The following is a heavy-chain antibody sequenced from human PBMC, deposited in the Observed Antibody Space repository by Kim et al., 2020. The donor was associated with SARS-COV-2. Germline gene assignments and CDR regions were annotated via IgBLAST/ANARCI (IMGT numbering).Heavy chain of an antibody. CDR2: INPSGGST. Sequence: ASVKVSCKASGYTFTSYYMHWVRQAPGQGLEWMGIINPSGGSTSYAQKFQGRVTMTRDTSTSTVYMELSSLRSEDTAVYYCARMRYGSGSYYYYYGMDVWGQGTTVTVSS. D-gene: IGHD3-10*01. J-gene: IGHJ6*02. CDR3: ARMRYGSGSYYYYYGMDV. CDR1: GYTFTSYY. V-gene: IGHV1-46*01.